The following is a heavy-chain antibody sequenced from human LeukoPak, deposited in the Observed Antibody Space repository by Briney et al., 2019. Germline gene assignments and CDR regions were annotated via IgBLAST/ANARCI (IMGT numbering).Heavy chain of an antibody. CDR3: ARESCSGGSCYFDY. V-gene: IGHV3-66*02. Sequence: GRSLRLSCAASGFTVTRNYMSWVRQAPGKGLEWVSVIYSGGSTYYAASAKGRFTTSRDNSKNTLYLQMNSLRAEDTAVYYCARESCSGGSCYFDYWGQGTLVAVSS. CDR1: GFTVTRNY. J-gene: IGHJ4*02. CDR2: IYSGGST. D-gene: IGHD2-15*01.